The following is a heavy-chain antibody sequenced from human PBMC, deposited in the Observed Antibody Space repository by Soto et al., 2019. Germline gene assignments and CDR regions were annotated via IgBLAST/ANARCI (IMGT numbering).Heavy chain of an antibody. J-gene: IGHJ4*02. Sequence: EVQLVESGGGLVQPGGSLRLSCAASGFTFSSYEMNWVRQPPGKGLEWVSYISSSGRTIYYADSVKGLFTISRDNAKNSLYLQMNSLRAEDTAVYYCARAGYNWNDGARGYFDYWGQGTLVTVSS. V-gene: IGHV3-48*03. CDR3: ARAGYNWNDGARGYFDY. CDR1: GFTFSSYE. CDR2: ISSSGRTI. D-gene: IGHD1-20*01.